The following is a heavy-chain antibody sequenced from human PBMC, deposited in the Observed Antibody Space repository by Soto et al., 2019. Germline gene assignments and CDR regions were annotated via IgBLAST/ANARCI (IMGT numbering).Heavy chain of an antibody. CDR3: REDTAMKGSDY. D-gene: IGHD5-18*01. V-gene: IGHV3-15*07. Sequence: GGSLRLSCAASGFTFSNAWMNWVRQAPGKGLEWVGRIKSKTDGGTTDYAAPVKGRFTISRDDSKNTLYLQMNSLKTEDTAVYYCREDTAMKGSDYWGQGTLVTVSS. CDR2: IKSKTDGGTT. CDR1: GFTFSNAW. J-gene: IGHJ4*02.